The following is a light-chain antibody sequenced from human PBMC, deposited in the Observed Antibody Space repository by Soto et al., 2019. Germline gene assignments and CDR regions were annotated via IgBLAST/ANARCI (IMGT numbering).Light chain of an antibody. V-gene: IGKV3-20*01. Sequence: IVLTQSPGTLSLSPGERATLSCRASQSVPRSYLAWYQQKPGQAPRLLIYGTSSRATGIPDRFTGSGSGTDFTLTISRLEPEDFAVFYCQQYGSSITFGQGTKVDIK. J-gene: IGKJ1*01. CDR3: QQYGSSIT. CDR2: GTS. CDR1: QSVPRSY.